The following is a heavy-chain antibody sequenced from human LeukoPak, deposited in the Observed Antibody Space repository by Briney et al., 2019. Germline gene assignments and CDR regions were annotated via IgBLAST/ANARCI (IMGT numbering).Heavy chain of an antibody. Sequence: ASVKVSCKASGGTFSSYAISWVRQAPGQGLGWMGRIIPILGIANYAQKFQGRVTITADKSTSTAYMELSSLRSEDTAVYYCARFRGDSALVGNYWGQGTLVTVSS. CDR2: IIPILGIA. CDR1: GGTFSSYA. D-gene: IGHD5-18*01. V-gene: IGHV1-69*04. CDR3: ARFRGDSALVGNY. J-gene: IGHJ4*02.